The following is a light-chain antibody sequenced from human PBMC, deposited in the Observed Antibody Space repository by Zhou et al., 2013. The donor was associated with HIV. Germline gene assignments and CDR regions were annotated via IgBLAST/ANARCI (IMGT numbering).Light chain of an antibody. Sequence: IVMTQSPATLSVSPGERATLSCRASESVSNNLAWYQQKLGQPPRLLIYGASSRAAGVPDRFSGSGSGTDFTLTISGVEAEDFAIYYCQQYANPIFTFGPGTKLDVK. CDR2: GAS. V-gene: IGKV3D-15*01. CDR1: ESVSNN. J-gene: IGKJ3*01. CDR3: QQYANPIFT.